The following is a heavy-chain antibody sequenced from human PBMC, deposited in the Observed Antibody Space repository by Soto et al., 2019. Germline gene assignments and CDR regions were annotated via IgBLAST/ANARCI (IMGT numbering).Heavy chain of an antibody. CDR1: GGSISGTGYY. J-gene: IGHJ5*02. D-gene: IGHD6-13*01. V-gene: IGHV4-31*01. Sequence: PSETLSLTCTISGGSISGTGYYWSWIRQHPGKGLEWIGYIYYSGTTYYNPSLKSQLTISVDTSKTHFSLKLNSVTAADSVVYYCARAWTRTAGWANWFDLWGQGTLVTVSS. CDR3: ARAWTRTAGWANWFDL. CDR2: IYYSGTT.